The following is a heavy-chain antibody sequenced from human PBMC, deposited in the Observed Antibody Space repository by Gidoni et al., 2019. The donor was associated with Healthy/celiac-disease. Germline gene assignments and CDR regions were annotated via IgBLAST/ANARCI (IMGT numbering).Heavy chain of an antibody. V-gene: IGHV1-69*06. J-gene: IGHJ4*02. D-gene: IGHD5-12*01. CDR3: ARIARWLHGTIDY. CDR1: GGTFSSSA. CDR2: IIPIFGTA. Sequence: QVQLVQSGAAVKKPGSSVKVSCKASGGTFSSSAISWVRQAPGQGLEWMGGIIPIFGTANYAQKFQGRVTITADKSTSTAYMELSSLRSEDTAVYYCARIARWLHGTIDYWGQGTLVTVSS.